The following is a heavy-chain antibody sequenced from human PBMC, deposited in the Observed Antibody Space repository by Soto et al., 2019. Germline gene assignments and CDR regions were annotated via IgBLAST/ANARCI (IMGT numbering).Heavy chain of an antibody. J-gene: IGHJ4*02. D-gene: IGHD6-13*01. Sequence: GGSLRLSCAASGFTFSSYSMNWVRQAPGKGLEWVSAISGSGGGTYYADSVKGRFTISRDNSKNTLYLQMSSLRAEDTAVYYCASERAAAGNPAFDYWGQGTLVTASS. CDR3: ASERAAAGNPAFDY. V-gene: IGHV3-23*01. CDR1: GFTFSSYS. CDR2: ISGSGGGT.